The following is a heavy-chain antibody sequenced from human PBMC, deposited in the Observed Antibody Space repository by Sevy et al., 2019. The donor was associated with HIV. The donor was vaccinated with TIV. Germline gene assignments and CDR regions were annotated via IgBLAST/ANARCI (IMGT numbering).Heavy chain of an antibody. J-gene: IGHJ6*02. CDR1: GFTFSGSA. Sequence: GGSLRLSCVASGFTFSGSAMHWVRQASGKGLEWVGRIRSKANSYATAYAASVKGRFTISRDDSKNMAYLQMNSLKTEDTAVYYCTRSSYSSSFYYYYGMDVWGQGTTVTVSS. V-gene: IGHV3-73*01. D-gene: IGHD6-13*01. CDR3: TRSSYSSSFYYYYGMDV. CDR2: IRSKANSYAT.